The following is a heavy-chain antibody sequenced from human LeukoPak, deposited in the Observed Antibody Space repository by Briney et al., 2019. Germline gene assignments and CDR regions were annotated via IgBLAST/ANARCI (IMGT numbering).Heavy chain of an antibody. CDR1: GFTFNTYA. J-gene: IGHJ5*02. CDR2: INDGGRDT. CDR3: TRESYFYDGSDYYSWFDR. V-gene: IGHV3-23*01. D-gene: IGHD3-22*01. Sequence: AGTLRLSCAASGFTFNTYAMSWVRQAPGKGLEWVSSINDGGRDTYYADSVKGRFTISRDNSKNSVFLQMSSLRVEDTAVYFCTRESYFYDGSDYYSWFDRWGRGTLVTVSS.